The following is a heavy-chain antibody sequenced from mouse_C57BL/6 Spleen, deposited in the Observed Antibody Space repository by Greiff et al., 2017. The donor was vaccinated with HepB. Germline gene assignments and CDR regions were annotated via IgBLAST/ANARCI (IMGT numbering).Heavy chain of an antibody. V-gene: IGHV2-4*01. D-gene: IGHD1-2*01. CDR2: IWSGGST. CDR3: AKGDDGYYYAMDY. J-gene: IGHJ4*01. CDR1: GFSLTSYG. Sequence: VHLVESGPGLVQPSQSLSITCTVSGFSLTSYGVHWVRQPPGKGLEWLGVIWSGGSTDYNAAFISRLSISKDNSKSQVFFKMNSLQADDTAIYYCAKGDDGYYYAMDYWGQGTSVTVSS.